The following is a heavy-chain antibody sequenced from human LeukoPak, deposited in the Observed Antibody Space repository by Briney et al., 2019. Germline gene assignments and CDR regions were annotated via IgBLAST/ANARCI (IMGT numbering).Heavy chain of an antibody. CDR1: GFTFNNYA. CDR3: AKDASTGTFYFDY. CDR2: ISGSGGST. Sequence: GGSLRLSCAASGFTFNNYAMSWVRQAPGKGLAWVSAISGSGGSTYYADAVRGRFIITRDNSKNTLYPQMNSPRAEDTAVYYCAKDASTGTFYFDYWGQGTLVTVSS. V-gene: IGHV3-23*01. J-gene: IGHJ4*02. D-gene: IGHD2-2*01.